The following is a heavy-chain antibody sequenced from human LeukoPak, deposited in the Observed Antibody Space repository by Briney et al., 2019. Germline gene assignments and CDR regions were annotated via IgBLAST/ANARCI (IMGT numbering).Heavy chain of an antibody. Sequence: PSETLSLSCAVSDDSFSSHYWTWIRQPPGKGLEWIGYISYIGSTNYNPSLKSRVTISIDTSKKQFSLKLRSVTAADTAVYYCARDLVTVTKGFDIWGQGTMDSVSS. CDR3: ARDLVTVTKGFDI. CDR2: ISYIGST. J-gene: IGHJ3*02. V-gene: IGHV4-59*11. CDR1: DDSFSSHY. D-gene: IGHD4-17*01.